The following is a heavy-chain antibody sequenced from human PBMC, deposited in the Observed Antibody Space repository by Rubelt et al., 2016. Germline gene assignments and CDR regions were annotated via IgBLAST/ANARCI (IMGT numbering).Heavy chain of an antibody. Sequence: EVQLVESGGGLVQPGGSLRLSCAASGFTFSSYDMHWVRQATGKGLEWVSAIGTAGDTYYPGSVKGRFTISRENAKNSLYLQMNSLRAEDTAVYYCARVFYDSSGYDYWGQGTLVTVSS. CDR1: GFTFSSYD. CDR3: ARVFYDSSGYDY. D-gene: IGHD3-22*01. V-gene: IGHV3-13*01. J-gene: IGHJ4*02. CDR2: IGTAGDT.